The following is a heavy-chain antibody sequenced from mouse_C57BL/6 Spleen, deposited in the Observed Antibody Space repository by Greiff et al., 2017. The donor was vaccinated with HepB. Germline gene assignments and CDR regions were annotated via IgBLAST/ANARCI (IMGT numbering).Heavy chain of an antibody. CDR1: GYTFTSYW. D-gene: IGHD4-1*02. J-gene: IGHJ2*01. CDR2: IDPSDSYT. Sequence: VQLQQPGAELVMPGASVKLSCKASGYTFTSYWMHWVKQRPGQGLEWIGEIDPSDSYTNYNQKFKGKSTLTVDKSSSTAYLQLSSLTSEDSAVYYCARSPTWAYYFDYWGQGTTLTVSS. CDR3: ARSPTWAYYFDY. V-gene: IGHV1-69*01.